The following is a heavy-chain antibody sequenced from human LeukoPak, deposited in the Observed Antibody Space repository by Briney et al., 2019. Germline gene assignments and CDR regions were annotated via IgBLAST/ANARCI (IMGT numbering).Heavy chain of an antibody. D-gene: IGHD3-16*01. Sequence: GGSLRLSCAASGFSFSIYGMHWVRQAPGKGLEWVALIWNAGTNTYYADSVKGRFTISRDNSKNTLYLQMNSLRAEDTAVYYCAGDTPPGGDYYFDYWGQGTLVIASS. V-gene: IGHV3-33*01. CDR1: GFSFSIYG. J-gene: IGHJ4*02. CDR3: AGDTPPGGDYYFDY. CDR2: IWNAGTNT.